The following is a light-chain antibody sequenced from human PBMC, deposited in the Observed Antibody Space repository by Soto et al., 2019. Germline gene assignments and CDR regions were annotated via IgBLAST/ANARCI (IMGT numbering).Light chain of an antibody. Sequence: QSALTQPASVSGSPGQSITISCTGTSSDVGAYKYVSWYQQHPGKAPKLMIYEVNNRPSGVSNRSSGSKSGNTASLTISGLQAEDEADYYCSSYTSSSTLVFGGGTKLTVL. CDR1: SSDVGAYKY. V-gene: IGLV2-14*03. CDR2: EVN. CDR3: SSYTSSSTLV. J-gene: IGLJ2*01.